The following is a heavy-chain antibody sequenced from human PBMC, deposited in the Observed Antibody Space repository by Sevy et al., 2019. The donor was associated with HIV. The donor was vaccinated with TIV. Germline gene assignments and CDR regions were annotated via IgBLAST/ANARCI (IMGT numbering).Heavy chain of an antibody. D-gene: IGHD1-26*01. CDR2: IKSKTDGATR. Sequence: GGSLRLSCVASGFTFNKAWMSWVRQAPGKGLEWICRIKSKTDGATRDLAAPVKGRIIISRDDSKNTLYLQISNLKIEDTGVYFCAAGVGASDFDYWGQGTLVTVSS. V-gene: IGHV3-15*01. CDR3: AAGVGASDFDY. J-gene: IGHJ4*02. CDR1: GFTFNKAW.